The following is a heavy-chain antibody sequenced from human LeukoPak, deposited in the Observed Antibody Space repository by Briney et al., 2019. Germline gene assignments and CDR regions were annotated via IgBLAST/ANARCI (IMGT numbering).Heavy chain of an antibody. CDR1: GFTFDDYA. V-gene: IGHV3-9*01. Sequence: GRSLRLSCAASGFTFDDYAMHWVRQAPGKGLEWVSGISWNSGSTYYADSVKGRFTISRDNSKNTLYLQMNSLRAEDTAVYYCARVGTYYYDSSGPGYWGQGTLVTVSS. J-gene: IGHJ4*02. CDR3: ARVGTYYYDSSGPGY. CDR2: ISWNSGST. D-gene: IGHD3-22*01.